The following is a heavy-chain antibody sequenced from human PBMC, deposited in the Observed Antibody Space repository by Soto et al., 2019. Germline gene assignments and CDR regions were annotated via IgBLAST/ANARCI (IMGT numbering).Heavy chain of an antibody. CDR1: GGSISSYY. D-gene: IGHD1-26*01. CDR2: IYYSGST. J-gene: IGHJ4*02. CDR3: AREVGARRLDY. V-gene: IGHV4-59*01. Sequence: SETLSLTCTVSGGSISSYYWSWIRQPPGKGLEWIGYIYYSGSTNYNPSLKSRVTMTRNTSISTAYMELSSLRSEDTAVYYCAREVGARRLDYWGQGTLVTVSS.